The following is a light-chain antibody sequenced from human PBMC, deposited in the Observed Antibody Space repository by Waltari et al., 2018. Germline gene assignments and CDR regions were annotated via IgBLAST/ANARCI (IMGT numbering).Light chain of an antibody. Sequence: QSVLSQPPSASGTPGQRVTISCSGGTSNTGTHYVYWYQHLPGTAPKLLIYKNVQRPSRVPVRFSASKSGTSASLAISGLRSEDDGDYYCAVWDDSLSGAVFGGGTKLTVL. J-gene: IGLJ3*02. CDR2: KNV. CDR3: AVWDDSLSGAV. V-gene: IGLV1-47*01. CDR1: TSNTGTHY.